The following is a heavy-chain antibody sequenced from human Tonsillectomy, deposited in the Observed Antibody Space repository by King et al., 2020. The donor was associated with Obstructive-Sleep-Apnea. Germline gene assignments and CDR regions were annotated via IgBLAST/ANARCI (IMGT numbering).Heavy chain of an antibody. D-gene: IGHD2-15*01. J-gene: IGHJ3*02. V-gene: IGHV3-21*06. CDR2: ISPWNSFI. CDR3: ARECSGGTCKGAFDI. Sequence: VQLVESGGGLVKPGGTLRLSCAASGFSFRSFTMSWVRQTPGKGLEWVSSISPWNSFIYYADSVKGRFTIFRNNAEDSLYLQMNDLRGDEDTAVYHCARECSGGTCKGAFDIWGQGTTLIVSS. CDR1: GFSFRSFT.